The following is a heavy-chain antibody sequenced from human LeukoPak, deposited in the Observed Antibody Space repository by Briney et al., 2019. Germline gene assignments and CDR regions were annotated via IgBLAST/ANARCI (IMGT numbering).Heavy chain of an antibody. CDR1: GGSISSGSYY. D-gene: IGHD1-26*01. CDR2: IYTSGST. V-gene: IGHV4-61*02. CDR3: ARDLGRYGDY. Sequence: PSQTLSLTCTVSGGSISSGSYYWSWIRQPAGKGLEWIGRIYTSGSTNYNPSLKSRVTISVDPSKNQFSLKLSSVTAADTAVYYCARDLGRYGDYWGQGTLVTVSS. J-gene: IGHJ4*02.